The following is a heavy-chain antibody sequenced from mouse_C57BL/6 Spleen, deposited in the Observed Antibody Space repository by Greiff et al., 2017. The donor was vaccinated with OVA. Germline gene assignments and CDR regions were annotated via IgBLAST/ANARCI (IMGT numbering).Heavy chain of an antibody. V-gene: IGHV1-64*01. D-gene: IGHD2-13*01. CDR3: AGGDYGDEDAMDY. Sequence: QVQLQQPGAELVKPGASVKLSCKASGYTFTSYWMHWVKQRPGQGLEWIGMIHPNSGSTNYNEKFKSKATLTVDKSSSTAYMQLNSLTSEDSAVYYYAGGDYGDEDAMDYWGQGTSVTVSS. CDR2: IHPNSGST. CDR1: GYTFTSYW. J-gene: IGHJ4*01.